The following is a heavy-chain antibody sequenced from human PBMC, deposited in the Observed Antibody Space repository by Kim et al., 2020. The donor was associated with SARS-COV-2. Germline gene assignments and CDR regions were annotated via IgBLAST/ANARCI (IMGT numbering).Heavy chain of an antibody. CDR2: ITADTDGT. CDR1: GYNFITYA. CDR3: ARNPPYTVTLDS. Sequence: DSVKVSCKASGYNFITYAMHWVRQAPGQRFEWMGWITADTDGTTYSQRLQGRIAITRDTSANTAYMELSGLTSEDTAIYYCARNPPYTVTLDSWGQGTLVTVSS. V-gene: IGHV1-3*01. D-gene: IGHD4-17*01. J-gene: IGHJ4*02.